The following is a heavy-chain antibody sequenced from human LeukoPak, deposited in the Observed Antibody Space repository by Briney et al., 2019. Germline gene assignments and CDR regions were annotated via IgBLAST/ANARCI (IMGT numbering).Heavy chain of an antibody. D-gene: IGHD5-12*01. CDR3: ARSSLGTITAGPFDY. Sequence: ASVKVSCTASGYTFSSYGIAWVRQAPGQGLEWMGWISGYNGNTNYAQKLQGRVSMTTDTSTTTAYMELRSLTSDDTALYYCARSSLGTITAGPFDYWGQGTLVTVSS. V-gene: IGHV1-18*01. CDR1: GYTFSSYG. CDR2: ISGYNGNT. J-gene: IGHJ4*02.